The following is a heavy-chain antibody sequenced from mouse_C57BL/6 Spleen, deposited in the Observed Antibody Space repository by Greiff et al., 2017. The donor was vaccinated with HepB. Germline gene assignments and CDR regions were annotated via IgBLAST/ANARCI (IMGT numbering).Heavy chain of an antibody. J-gene: IGHJ2*01. CDR2: ISYDGSN. CDR3: ARDPMDYFDY. CDR1: GYSITSGYY. V-gene: IGHV3-6*01. Sequence: EVKLMESGPGLVKPSQSLSLTCSVTGYSITSGYYWNWIRQFPGNKLEWMGYISYDGSNNYNPSLKNRISITRDTSKNQCFLKLNSVTTEDTATYYCARDPMDYFDYWGQGTTLTVSS. D-gene: IGHD1-1*02.